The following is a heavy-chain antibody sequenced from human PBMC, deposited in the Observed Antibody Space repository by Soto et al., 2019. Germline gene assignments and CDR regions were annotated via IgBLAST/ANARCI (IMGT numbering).Heavy chain of an antibody. CDR1: GGSISSYY. V-gene: IGHV4-59*08. D-gene: IGHD3-16*02. Sequence: SETLSLTCTVSGGSISSYYWSWIRQPPGKGLEWIGYIYYSGSTNYNPSLKSRVTISVDTSKNQFSLKLSSVTAADTAVDYCARHVWQSKYRGYYYYMDVWGKGTTVTVSS. J-gene: IGHJ6*03. CDR3: ARHVWQSKYRGYYYYMDV. CDR2: IYYSGST.